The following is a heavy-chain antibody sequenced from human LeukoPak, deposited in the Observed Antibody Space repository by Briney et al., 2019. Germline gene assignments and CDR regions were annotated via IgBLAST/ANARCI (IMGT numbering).Heavy chain of an antibody. CDR3: ASGVLFSARASYNWFDP. V-gene: IGHV3-21*01. Sequence: GGSLRLSCAASRFTFSTYSMNWVRQAPGKGLEWVSSISSSSSYIYYADSVKGRFTISRDNAKNSLYLQMNSLRAEDTAVYYCASGVLFSARASYNWFDPWGQGTLVTVSS. CDR1: RFTFSTYS. D-gene: IGHD2/OR15-2a*01. CDR2: ISSSSSYI. J-gene: IGHJ5*02.